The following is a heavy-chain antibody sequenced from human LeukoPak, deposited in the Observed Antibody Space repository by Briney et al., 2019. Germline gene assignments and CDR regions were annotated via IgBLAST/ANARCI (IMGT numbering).Heavy chain of an antibody. CDR1: GGSFSGYS. V-gene: IGHV4-34*01. Sequence: PSETLSLNCAVYGGSFSGYSWTSLRQPPGKGLEWLGEFNHSGSTTYNPSLKSRVTISVDTSKNQFSLKLTAVTAADTAVYYCARVRLPPYYDYYYYMDVWGKGTTVTVSS. J-gene: IGHJ6*03. CDR3: ARVRLPPYYDYYYYMDV. D-gene: IGHD5-18*01. CDR2: FNHSGST.